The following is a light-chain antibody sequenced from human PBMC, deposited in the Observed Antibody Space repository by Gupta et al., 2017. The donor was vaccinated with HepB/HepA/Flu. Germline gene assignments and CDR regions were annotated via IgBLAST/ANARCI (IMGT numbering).Light chain of an antibody. CDR2: GNS. V-gene: IGLV1-40*01. Sequence: QSVLTQPPSASGAPGQRVTITCTGSSSNIGAGYDVHWYQQLPGTAPKLLIYGNSNRPSGVPDRFSCSKSGTSASLAITGLEAEDEADYYCQSYDSSLSGFVVFGGGTKLTVL. CDR1: SSNIGAGYD. J-gene: IGLJ2*01. CDR3: QSYDSSLSGFVV.